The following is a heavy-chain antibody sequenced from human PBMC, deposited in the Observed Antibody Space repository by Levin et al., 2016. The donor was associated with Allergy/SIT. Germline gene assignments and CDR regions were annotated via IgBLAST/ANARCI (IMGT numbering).Heavy chain of an antibody. D-gene: IGHD7-27*01. Sequence: SETLSLTCTVSGGSISTRNYFWGWIRQPPDKGLEWIGNIYHTGSTYYNPSFKSRVTLSLDTSKNQFSLSLNSVTAADTAVYYCARRNWGSSLDSWGQGTLVTV. V-gene: IGHV4-39*01. J-gene: IGHJ5*01. CDR2: IYHTGST. CDR3: ARRNWGSSLDS. CDR1: GGSISTRNYF.